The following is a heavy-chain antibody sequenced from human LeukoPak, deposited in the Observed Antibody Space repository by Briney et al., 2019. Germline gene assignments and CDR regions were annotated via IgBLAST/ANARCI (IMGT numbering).Heavy chain of an antibody. CDR1: GFTVSSNY. CDR3: ATPAAGPGAEYSLY. J-gene: IGHJ1*01. Sequence: GGSLRLSCAASGFTVSSNYMNWVRQAPGKGLEWVSGIYVDGSTYYADSVKGRFTTSRDNAKNSLDLQMNSLKVEDTAVYYCATPAAGPGAEYSLYWGQGTLVIVSS. CDR2: IYVDGST. V-gene: IGHV3-53*01. D-gene: IGHD6-13*01.